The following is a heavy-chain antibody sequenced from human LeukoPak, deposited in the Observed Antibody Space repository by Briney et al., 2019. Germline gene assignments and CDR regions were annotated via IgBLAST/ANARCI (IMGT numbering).Heavy chain of an antibody. CDR2: ISSSSSYI. CDR1: GFTFSSYS. J-gene: IGHJ2*01. CDR3: ARARGYMIESWYFDL. Sequence: GGSLRLSCAASGFTFSSYSMNWVRQAPGKGLEWVSSISSSSSYIYYADSVKGRFTISRDNAKNSLYLQMNSLRAEDTAVYYCARARGYMIESWYFDLWGRGTLVTVSS. V-gene: IGHV3-21*01. D-gene: IGHD3-16*01.